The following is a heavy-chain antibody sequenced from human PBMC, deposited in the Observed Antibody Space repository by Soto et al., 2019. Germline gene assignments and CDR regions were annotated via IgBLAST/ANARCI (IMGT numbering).Heavy chain of an antibody. J-gene: IGHJ4*02. Sequence: QVQLVQSGAEVKKPGASVKVSCKASGYTFTSYDINWVRQATGQGLEWMGWMNPNSGNTGYAQKFQGRVTMTRNTXXSTAYMERGSLRSEDTAVYYCARGLGYSPPSLPGYWGPGTLVPVSS. CDR3: ARGLGYSPPSLPGY. D-gene: IGHD6-13*01. V-gene: IGHV1-8*01. CDR1: GYTFTSYD. CDR2: MNPNSGNT.